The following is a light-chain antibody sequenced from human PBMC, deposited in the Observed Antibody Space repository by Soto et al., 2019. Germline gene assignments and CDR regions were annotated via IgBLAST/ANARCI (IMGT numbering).Light chain of an antibody. V-gene: IGKV3-20*01. CDR2: GAS. Sequence: VLTQSPATLSVSPVERVTLSCRASQSVSIDLAWYQQKPGQAPRLLIYGASSRATGIPDRFSGSGSGTDFTLTISRLEPEDFAVYYCQQYGSSPLWTFGQGTKVDIK. J-gene: IGKJ1*01. CDR1: QSVSID. CDR3: QQYGSSPLWT.